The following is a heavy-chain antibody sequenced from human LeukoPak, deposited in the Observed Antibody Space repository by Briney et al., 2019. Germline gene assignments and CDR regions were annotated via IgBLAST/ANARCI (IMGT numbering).Heavy chain of an antibody. CDR1: GGSISSYY. CDR2: IYYSGST. V-gene: IGHV4-59*01. D-gene: IGHD6-6*01. Sequence: PSETLSLTCTVSGGSISSYYWSWIRQPPGKGLEWIGYIYYSGSTNYNPSLKSRVTISVDTSKNQFSLKLSSVTAADTAVYYCARIAARRPRLFDYWGQGTLVTVSS. CDR3: ARIAARRPRLFDY. J-gene: IGHJ4*02.